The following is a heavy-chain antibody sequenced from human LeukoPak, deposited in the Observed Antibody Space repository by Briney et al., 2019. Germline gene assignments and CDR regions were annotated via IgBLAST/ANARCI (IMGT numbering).Heavy chain of an antibody. CDR2: IYYSGST. J-gene: IGHJ4*02. Sequence: SETLSLTCTVSGGSISSSSYYWGWIRQPPGKGLEWIGSIYYSGSTYYNPSLKSRVTISVDTSKNQFSLKLSSVTAADTAVHYCARDADSSGYYFSIWGQGTLVTVSS. D-gene: IGHD3-22*01. CDR3: ARDADSSGYYFSI. V-gene: IGHV4-39*07. CDR1: GGSISSSSYY.